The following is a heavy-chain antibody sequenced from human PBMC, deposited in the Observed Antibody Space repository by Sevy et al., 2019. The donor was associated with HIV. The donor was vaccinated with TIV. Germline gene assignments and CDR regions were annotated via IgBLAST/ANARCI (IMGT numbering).Heavy chain of an antibody. CDR2: ISSSGSTI. J-gene: IGHJ5*02. CDR1: GFTFSDYY. D-gene: IGHD3-10*01. CDR3: ARDLYPRLYYYGSGGWFDP. V-gene: IGHV3-11*04. Sequence: GGSLRLSCAASGFTFSDYYMSWIRQAPGKGLEWVSYISSSGSTIYYADSVKGRFTISRDNAKNSLYLQMNSLRAEGTAVYYCARDLYPRLYYYGSGGWFDPWGQGTLVTVSS.